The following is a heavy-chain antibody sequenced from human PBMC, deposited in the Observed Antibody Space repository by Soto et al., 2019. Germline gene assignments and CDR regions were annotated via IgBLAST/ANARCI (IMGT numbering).Heavy chain of an antibody. V-gene: IGHV1-18*01. CDR3: ARDLGTIVRGVIITFSPFDY. CDR1: GYTFTSYG. Sequence: ASVKVSCKASGYTFTSYGISWVRQAPGQGLEWMGWISAYNGNTNYAQKLQGRVTMTTDTSTSTAYLELRSLRSDDTAVYYCARDLGTIVRGVIITFSPFDYWGQLPLVTVSS. J-gene: IGHJ4*02. CDR2: ISAYNGNT. D-gene: IGHD3-10*01.